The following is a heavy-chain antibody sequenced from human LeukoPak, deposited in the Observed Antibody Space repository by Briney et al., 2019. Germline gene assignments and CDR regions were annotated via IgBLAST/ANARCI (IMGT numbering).Heavy chain of an antibody. V-gene: IGHV3-21*01. CDR2: ISSSSSYI. CDR1: GFTFSSYS. D-gene: IGHD3-3*01. J-gene: IGHJ4*02. Sequence: GGSLRLSCAASGFTFSSYSMNWVRQAPGKGLEWVSSISSSSSYIYYADSAKGRFTISRDNAKNSLYLQMNSLRAEDTAVYYCARDLLFGPRDYWGQGTLVTVSS. CDR3: ARDLLFGPRDY.